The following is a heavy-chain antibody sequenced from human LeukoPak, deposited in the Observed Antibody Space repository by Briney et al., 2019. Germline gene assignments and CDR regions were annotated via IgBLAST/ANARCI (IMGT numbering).Heavy chain of an antibody. Sequence: GGSLRLSCAASGFTFSGSWMSWVRQAPGKGLEWVANINQDGSAKNYLDSVKGRFTISIDRGKNSPYLQMNSLRDEDTAVYYCARELSWSGRDYWGQGTLDTVSS. J-gene: IGHJ4*02. CDR2: INQDGSAK. CDR3: ARELSWSGRDY. CDR1: GFTFSGSW. V-gene: IGHV3-7*01. D-gene: IGHD3-3*01.